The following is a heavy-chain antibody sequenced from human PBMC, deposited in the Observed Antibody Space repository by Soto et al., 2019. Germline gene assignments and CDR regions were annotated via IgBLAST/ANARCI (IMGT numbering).Heavy chain of an antibody. Sequence: QVQLQEXGPGLXKPSETLSLTCTVSGDXXXNXYXXXXRQPXGXGLEWVGYIYYSGITNYNPSLKSRVTISLDTSKNQFSLKLSSVTAADTAVYFCARLPSXGTIXXXYSYNMDVWGQGTTVTVSS. D-gene: IGHD3-10*01. CDR1: GDXXXNXY. CDR2: IYYSGIT. CDR3: ARLPSXGTIXXXYSYNMDV. V-gene: IGHV4-59*01. J-gene: IGHJ6*02.